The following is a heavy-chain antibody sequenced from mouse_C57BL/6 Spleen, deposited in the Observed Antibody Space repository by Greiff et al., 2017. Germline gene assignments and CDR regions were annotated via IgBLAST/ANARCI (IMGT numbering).Heavy chain of an antibody. CDR2: INYDGSST. Sequence: EVKLVESEGGLVQPGSSMKLSCTASGFTFSDYYMAWVRQVPEKGLEWVANINYDGSSTYYLDSLKSRFIISRDNAKNILYLQMRSLKSEDTATYYCARDRIYYGSSNWYFDVWGTGTTVTVSS. J-gene: IGHJ1*03. CDR1: GFTFSDYY. CDR3: ARDRIYYGSSNWYFDV. D-gene: IGHD1-1*01. V-gene: IGHV5-16*01.